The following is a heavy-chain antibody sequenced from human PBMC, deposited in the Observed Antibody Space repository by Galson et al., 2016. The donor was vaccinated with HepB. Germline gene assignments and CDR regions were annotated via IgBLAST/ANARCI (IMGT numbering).Heavy chain of an antibody. D-gene: IGHD3-10*01. CDR1: GFTFGDYA. Sequence: SLRLSCAASGFTFGDYAMSWFRQAPGKGLEWVGFIRSNANGGTSEYGVSVRDRFSISRDDSKGIAYLRMNSLKTEDTAVYYCTRATGYYGWEFDPWGQGTLVTVSS. CDR2: IRSNANGGTS. J-gene: IGHJ5*02. CDR3: TRATGYYGWEFDP. V-gene: IGHV3-49*03.